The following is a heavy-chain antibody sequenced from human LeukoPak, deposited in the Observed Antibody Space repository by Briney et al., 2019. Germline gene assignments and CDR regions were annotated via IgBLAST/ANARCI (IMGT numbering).Heavy chain of an antibody. J-gene: IGHJ4*02. CDR1: GYTFTSYW. CDR2: IYPGDSKS. CDR3: ARIEGSTFDY. Sequence: GESLNISCKGSGYTFTSYWIGWVRQMPGKGLEWMGIIYPGDSKSKYNPSLQGQVTISADKSISTAYLQWSSLKASDTAIYYCARIEGSTFDYWGQGTLVTVSS. V-gene: IGHV5-51*01.